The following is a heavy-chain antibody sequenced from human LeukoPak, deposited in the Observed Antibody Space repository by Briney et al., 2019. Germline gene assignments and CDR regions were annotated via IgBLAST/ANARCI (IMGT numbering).Heavy chain of an antibody. J-gene: IGHJ6*02. D-gene: IGHD3-3*01. CDR3: ARADEIVLYYDFWSGYFETDADVYYYYGMDV. CDR2: INPSGGST. V-gene: IGHV1-46*01. CDR1: GYTFTSYY. Sequence: GASVKVSCKASGYTFTSYYMHWVRQAPGQGLEWMGIINPSGGSTSYAQKLQGRVTMTRDTSTSTVYMELSSLRSEDTAVYYCARADEIVLYYDFWSGYFETDADVYYYYGMDVWGQGTTVTVSS.